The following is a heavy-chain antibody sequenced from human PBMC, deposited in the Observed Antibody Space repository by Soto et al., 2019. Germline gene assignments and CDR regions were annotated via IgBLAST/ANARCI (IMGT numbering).Heavy chain of an antibody. CDR3: TTDKTVLPDY. J-gene: IGHJ4*02. V-gene: IGHV3-15*01. CDR1: GFTFSNAW. D-gene: IGHD3-10*01. CDR2: IKSKTDGGTT. Sequence: GESLKISCAASGFTFSNAWMSWVRQAPGKGLEWVGRIKSKTDGGTTDYAAPVKGRFTISRDDSKNTLYLQMNSLKTEDTAVYYCTTDKTVLPDYWGQGTLVTVSS.